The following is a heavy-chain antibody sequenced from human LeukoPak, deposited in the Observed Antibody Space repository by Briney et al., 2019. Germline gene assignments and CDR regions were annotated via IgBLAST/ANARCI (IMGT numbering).Heavy chain of an antibody. Sequence: SRTLSLTCAVSGGSTSSSNWWSWVRQPPGKGLEWIGEIYHSGGTNYNPSLKSRVTISVDKSKNQFSLKLSSVTAADTAVYNCARVWFGELAANWSDPWGQGTLVTVSS. D-gene: IGHD3-10*01. CDR1: GGSTSSSNW. V-gene: IGHV4-4*02. J-gene: IGHJ5*02. CDR2: IYHSGGT. CDR3: ARVWFGELAANWSDP.